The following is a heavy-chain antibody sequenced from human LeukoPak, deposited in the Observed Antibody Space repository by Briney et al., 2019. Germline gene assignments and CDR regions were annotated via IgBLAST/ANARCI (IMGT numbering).Heavy chain of an antibody. D-gene: IGHD5-18*01. CDR1: GFRFDDYG. CDR3: ARAWIEVWSNWFDP. J-gene: IGHJ5*02. V-gene: IGHV3-20*04. CDR2: INSDGGST. Sequence: GGSLRLSCAASGFRFDDYGMSWVRQAPGKGLEWVSAINSDGGSTAYADSVKGRFTISRDNAKNSLYLQMNSLRAEDTALYYRARAWIEVWSNWFDPWGQGTLVNVSS.